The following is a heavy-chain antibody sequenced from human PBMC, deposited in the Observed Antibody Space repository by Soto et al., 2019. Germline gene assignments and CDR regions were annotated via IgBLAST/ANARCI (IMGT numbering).Heavy chain of an antibody. D-gene: IGHD1-1*01. CDR2: INAGNGNT. CDR1: GYTFTSYA. Sequence: QVQLVQSGAEVKKPGASVKVSCKASGYTFTSYAMHWVRQAPGQRLEWMGWINAGNGNTKYSQKFQGRVTISRDTSASTAYLELCSLRAEDTAVYYCARDLQVLEASDYWGQGTLVTVSS. CDR3: ARDLQVLEASDY. V-gene: IGHV1-3*01. J-gene: IGHJ4*02.